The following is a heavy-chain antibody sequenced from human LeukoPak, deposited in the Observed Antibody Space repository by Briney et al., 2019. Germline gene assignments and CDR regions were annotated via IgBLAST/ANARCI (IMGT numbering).Heavy chain of an antibody. CDR2: IYYSGST. Sequence: PSETLSLTCTVSGGSISSYYWSWIRQPPGKGLEWIGYIYYSGSTNYNPSLKSRVTISVDTSKNQFSLKLSSVTAADTAVYYCARGSADIVVVPAAIQDWGQGTLVTVSS. CDR3: ARGSADIVVVPAAIQD. J-gene: IGHJ4*02. V-gene: IGHV4-59*01. D-gene: IGHD2-2*02. CDR1: GGSISSYY.